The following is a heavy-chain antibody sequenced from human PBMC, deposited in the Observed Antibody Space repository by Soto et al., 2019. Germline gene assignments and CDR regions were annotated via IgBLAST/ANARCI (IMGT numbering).Heavy chain of an antibody. Sequence: SETLSLTCTVSGGSVGSGDYFWSWLRQSPGKRLEWIAYIYYSGSTNYNPSLKSRATISVDTSKSQVSLTLTSMTAADAALYYCARSPNYYYYGFDVWGQGTAVTVSS. CDR3: ARSPNYYYYGFDV. V-gene: IGHV4-61*08. CDR2: IYYSGST. J-gene: IGHJ6*02. D-gene: IGHD3-10*01. CDR1: GGSVGSGDYF.